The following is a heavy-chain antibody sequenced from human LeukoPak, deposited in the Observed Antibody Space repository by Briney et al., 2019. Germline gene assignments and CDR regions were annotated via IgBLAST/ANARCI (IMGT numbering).Heavy chain of an antibody. CDR1: GFTFGDYS. J-gene: IGHJ3*02. D-gene: IGHD5-24*01. CDR2: TWGGSTSI. CDR3: ARDHNYAFDI. Sequence: GGSLRLSCLASGFTFGDYSMNWVRQAPGRGLEWISYTWGGSTSIYYADSVRGRFTISRDDAKNLLYLQMNSLRAEDTALYYCARDHNYAFDIWGQGTMVIVSS. V-gene: IGHV3-48*01.